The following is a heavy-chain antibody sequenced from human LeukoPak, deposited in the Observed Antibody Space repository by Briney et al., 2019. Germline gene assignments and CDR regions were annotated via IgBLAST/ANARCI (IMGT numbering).Heavy chain of an antibody. CDR3: AKSGSYYYGSTYGMDV. D-gene: IGHD3-10*01. J-gene: IGHJ6*02. V-gene: IGHV3-23*01. CDR2: ISGSGGIT. Sequence: GGSLRLSCAASGFTFSSYAMSWVRQAPGKGLEWVSAISGSGGITYYAYSVKGRFTISRDNSKNTLYLQMTSLRAEDTAVYYCAKSGSYYYGSTYGMDVWGQGTTVTVSS. CDR1: GFTFSSYA.